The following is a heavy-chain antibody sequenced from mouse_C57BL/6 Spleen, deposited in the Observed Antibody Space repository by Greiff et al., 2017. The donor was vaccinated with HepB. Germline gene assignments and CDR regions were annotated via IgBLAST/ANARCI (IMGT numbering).Heavy chain of an antibody. J-gene: IGHJ1*03. CDR1: GFTFSSYA. D-gene: IGHD1-1*01. Sequence: DVHLVESGGGLVKPGGSLKLSCAASGFTFSSYAMSWVRQTPEKRLEWVATISDGGSYTYYPDNVKGRFTISRDNAKNNLYLQMSHLKSEDTAMYYCARDYYYGSSWYFDVWGTGTTVTVSS. CDR3: ARDYYYGSSWYFDV. CDR2: ISDGGSYT. V-gene: IGHV5-4*01.